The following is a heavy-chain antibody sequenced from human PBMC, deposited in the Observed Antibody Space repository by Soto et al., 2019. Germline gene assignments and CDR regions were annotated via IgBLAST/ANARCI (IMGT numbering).Heavy chain of an antibody. CDR2: ISTDNGNT. D-gene: IGHD3-9*01. CDR1: GYTFTSSV. CDR3: ARDYDILTEMAWFDP. Sequence: ASVKVSCKASGYTFTSSVISWVRQAPGQGLEWMGWISTDNGNTKYAQHLQGRVSMTTDTSTSTAYMDLRSLRSDDTAVYYCARDYDILTEMAWFDPWGQGTLVTVSS. J-gene: IGHJ5*02. V-gene: IGHV1-18*01.